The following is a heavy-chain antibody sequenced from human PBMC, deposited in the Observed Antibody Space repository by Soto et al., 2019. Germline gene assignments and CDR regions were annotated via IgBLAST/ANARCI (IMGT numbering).Heavy chain of an antibody. CDR2: IYWDDDK. Sequence: KESGPTLVKPTQTLTLTCTFSGFSLSTTEEGVCWIRQPPGKATEWLALIYWDDDKRYRPSLKTRLTITKDTSKNQVVLTVTNVDPVDTATYYCAHGSCFGADCYPNPYLAFWGPGILVTVSS. V-gene: IGHV2-5*02. J-gene: IGHJ4*02. CDR3: AHGSCFGADCYPNPYLAF. CDR1: GFSLSTTEEG. D-gene: IGHD2-21*02.